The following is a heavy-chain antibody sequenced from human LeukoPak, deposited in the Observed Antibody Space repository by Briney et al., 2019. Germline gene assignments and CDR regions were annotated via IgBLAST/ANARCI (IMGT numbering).Heavy chain of an antibody. CDR1: GYTFTSYG. Sequence: GASVKVSCKASGYTFTSYGISWVRQAPGQGLEWMGWISGYNGNTNYAQKFQGRATMTTDTSTSTAYMELRSLRSDDTAVYYCARATVVVVINWFDPWGQGTLVTVSS. J-gene: IGHJ5*02. D-gene: IGHD4-23*01. CDR2: ISGYNGNT. V-gene: IGHV1-18*01. CDR3: ARATVVVVINWFDP.